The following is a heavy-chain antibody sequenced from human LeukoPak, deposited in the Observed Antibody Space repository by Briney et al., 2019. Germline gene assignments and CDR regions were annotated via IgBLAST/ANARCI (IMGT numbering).Heavy chain of an antibody. J-gene: IGHJ6*03. CDR2: IIPIFGTA. D-gene: IGHD5-18*01. CDR3: AVGGCSYGYGLSLYMDV. V-gene: IGHV1-69*05. CDR1: GGTFSSYA. Sequence: SVKVSCKASGGTFSSYAISWVRQAPGQGLEWMGRIIPIFGTANYAQKFQGRVTITTSESTSTAYTELSSLRSEDPALYYWAVGGCSYGYGLSLYMDVWGKGPTVTVSS.